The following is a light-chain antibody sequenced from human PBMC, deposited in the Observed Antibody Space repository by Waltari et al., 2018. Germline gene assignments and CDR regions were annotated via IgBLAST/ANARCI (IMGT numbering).Light chain of an antibody. J-gene: IGKJ5*01. V-gene: IGKV1-13*02. Sequence: AIQLTQSPSSLSASVGDRVPITCRASQAISRSVAWFQQKPGKVPKLLIFEASDLEDGVPSRFSGSGGGTRFTLTISSLQPEDFATYYCQHFYSYPSGFGQGTRLEIK. CDR2: EAS. CDR1: QAISRS. CDR3: QHFYSYPSG.